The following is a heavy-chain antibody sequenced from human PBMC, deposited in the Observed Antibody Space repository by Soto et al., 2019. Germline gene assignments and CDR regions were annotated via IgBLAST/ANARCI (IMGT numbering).Heavy chain of an antibody. CDR2: VYHSGGT. Sequence: PAETLSLTCTVPGDSVSGGGYYWGWVRQRPGKGLEWIGCVYHSGGTHYNPSLNGRLTISVDKSKNQFYRRLTFVTGASTAVYYCARDNRITVNPANVDYGMEVWVQGTTVT. J-gene: IGHJ6*02. CDR1: GDSVSGGGYY. CDR3: ARDNRITVNPANVDYGMEV. D-gene: IGHD1-20*01. V-gene: IGHV4-31*03.